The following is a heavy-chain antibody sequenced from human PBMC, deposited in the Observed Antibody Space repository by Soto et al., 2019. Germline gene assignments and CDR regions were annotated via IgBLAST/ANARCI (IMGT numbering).Heavy chain of an antibody. CDR1: GGSISSDGND. D-gene: IGHD3-10*02. CDR2: IYYSGST. V-gene: IGHV4-31*03. CDR3: ARARIVRGIIYYYGMDV. Sequence: QVQLQESGPGLVKSSQTLSLTCTVSGGSISSDGNDWSWIRQHPGKGLEWIGYIYYSGSTNYNPSLKRRGTISVDTSKNQFSLKLNSVTAADTAVDYCARARIVRGIIYYYGMDVWGQGTTVTVSS. J-gene: IGHJ6*02.